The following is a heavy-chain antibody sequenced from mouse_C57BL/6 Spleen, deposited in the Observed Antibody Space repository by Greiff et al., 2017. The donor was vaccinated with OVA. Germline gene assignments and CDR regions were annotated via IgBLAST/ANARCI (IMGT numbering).Heavy chain of an antibody. V-gene: IGHV5-17*01. D-gene: IGHD2-4*01. CDR3: ARDGDDYAWFAY. CDR2: ISSGSSTL. CDR1: GFTFSDYG. Sequence: EVKLMESGGGLVKPGGSLKLSCAASGFTFSDYGMHWVRQAPEKGLEWVAYISSGSSTLYYADTVKGRFTISRDNAKNTLFLQMTSLRSEDTAMYYCARDGDDYAWFAYWGQGTLVTVSA. J-gene: IGHJ3*01.